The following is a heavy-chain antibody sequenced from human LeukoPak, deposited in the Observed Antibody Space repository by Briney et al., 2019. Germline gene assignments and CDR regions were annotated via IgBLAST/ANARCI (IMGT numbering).Heavy chain of an antibody. J-gene: IGHJ5*01. CDR3: AREVKVPGELLGGFDS. Sequence: ASVKVSCKASGYTFVDHYIHWVGQAPGQRLAGVGWKYPRRGDTTYAYKVEVGVTMTSDTAISTVYMELTSLRSDDAGFYYCAREVKVPGELLGGFDSWGQGSVVSVSS. CDR2: KYPRRGDT. V-gene: IGHV1-2*02. CDR1: GYTFVDHY. D-gene: IGHD3-10*01.